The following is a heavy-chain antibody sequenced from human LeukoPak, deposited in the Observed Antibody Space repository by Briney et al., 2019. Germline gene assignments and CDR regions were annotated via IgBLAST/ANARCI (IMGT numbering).Heavy chain of an antibody. CDR2: IYSGGST. Sequence: GGSLRLSCAASGFTFDDYGMSWVRQAPGKGLEWVSVIYSGGSTHYADSVKGRFTISRDNSKNTLYLQMNSLRAEDTAVYYCARMDLYYYYYYMDVWGKGTTVTISS. CDR1: GFTFDDYG. J-gene: IGHJ6*03. V-gene: IGHV3-53*01. CDR3: ARMDLYYYYYYMDV. D-gene: IGHD3/OR15-3a*01.